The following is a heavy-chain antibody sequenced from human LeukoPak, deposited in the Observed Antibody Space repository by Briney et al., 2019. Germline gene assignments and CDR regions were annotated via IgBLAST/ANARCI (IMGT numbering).Heavy chain of an antibody. V-gene: IGHV3-23*01. CDR3: AKDSPLVGATPRYFDY. Sequence: RGSLRLSCAASGFTFSSYAMSWVRQAPGKGLGWVSAISGSGGSTYYADSVKGRFTISRDNSKNTLYLQMNSLRAEDTAVYYCAKDSPLVGATPRYFDYWGQGTLVTVSS. D-gene: IGHD1-26*01. J-gene: IGHJ4*02. CDR2: ISGSGGST. CDR1: GFTFSSYA.